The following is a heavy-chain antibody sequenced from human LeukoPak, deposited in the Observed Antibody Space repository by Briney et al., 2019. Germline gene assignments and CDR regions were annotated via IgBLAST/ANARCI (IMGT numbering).Heavy chain of an antibody. CDR3: ARMYHYDRSGYYSFDY. Sequence: PSETLSLTCAVYGGSFSGYYWSWIRQPPGKGLEWIGEINHSGSTNYNPSLKSRVTISVDTSKNQFSLKLSSVTAADTAVYYCARMYHYDRSGYYSFDYWGQGTLVTVPS. D-gene: IGHD3-22*01. J-gene: IGHJ4*02. CDR2: INHSGST. CDR1: GGSFSGYY. V-gene: IGHV4-34*01.